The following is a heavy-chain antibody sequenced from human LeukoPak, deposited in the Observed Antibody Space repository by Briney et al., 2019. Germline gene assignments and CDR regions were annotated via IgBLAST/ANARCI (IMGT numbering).Heavy chain of an antibody. CDR2: IYYSGST. Sequence: SETLSLTCTVSGYSISSGYYWGWIRQPPGKGLEWIGYIYYSGSTYYNPSLKSRVTISVDTSKNQFSLKLSSVTAADTAVYYCARDRRELHAFDIWGQGTMVTVSS. CDR3: ARDRRELHAFDI. CDR1: GYSISSGYY. V-gene: IGHV4-38-2*02. D-gene: IGHD1-26*01. J-gene: IGHJ3*02.